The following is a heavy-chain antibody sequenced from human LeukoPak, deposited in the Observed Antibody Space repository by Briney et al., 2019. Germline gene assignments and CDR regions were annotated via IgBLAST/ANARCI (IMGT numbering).Heavy chain of an antibody. CDR2: TYYRPKWYN. D-gene: IGHD6-19*01. CDR3: ARDEGNSGWYTFDY. Sequence: SQTLSLTCAISGDSASSNNGAWNWIRQSPSRGLEWLGRTYYRPKWYNDYAESMKGRITIYPDTSNNQFSLQLNSVTPEDTAVYYCARDEGNSGWYTFDYWGQGTLVTVSS. CDR1: GDSASSNNGA. J-gene: IGHJ4*02. V-gene: IGHV6-1*01.